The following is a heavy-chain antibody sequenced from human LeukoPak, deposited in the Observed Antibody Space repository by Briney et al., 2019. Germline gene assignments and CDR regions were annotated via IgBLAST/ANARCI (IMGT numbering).Heavy chain of an antibody. CDR3: ASLGQNWSGYPYYYYYYMDV. CDR1: GYTFTGYY. J-gene: IGHJ6*03. V-gene: IGHV1-2*02. CDR2: INPNSGGT. D-gene: IGHD3-3*01. Sequence: ASVKVSCKASGYTFTGYYMHWVRQAPGQGLEWMGWINPNSGGTNYAQKFQGRVTMTRDTSISTAYMELSRLRSDDTAVYYCASLGQNWSGYPYYYYYYMDVWGKGTTVTVSS.